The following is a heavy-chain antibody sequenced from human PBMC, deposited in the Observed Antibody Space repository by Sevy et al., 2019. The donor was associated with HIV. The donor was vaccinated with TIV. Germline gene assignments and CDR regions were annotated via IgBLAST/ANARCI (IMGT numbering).Heavy chain of an antibody. V-gene: IGHV3-21*04. CDR1: GFNFRTYS. J-gene: IGHJ4*01. CDR2: ISDDSRYI. D-gene: IGHD3-3*01. Sequence: GGSLRLSCAASGFNFRTYSMNWVRQAPGKGLEWLSSISDDSRYIYYSDSVKGRFTISRANAKNLLFLQMNNLRVEDTAIYYCAGYFTIFGVVSGIDYWGQGNLVTVSS. CDR3: AGYFTIFGVVSGIDY.